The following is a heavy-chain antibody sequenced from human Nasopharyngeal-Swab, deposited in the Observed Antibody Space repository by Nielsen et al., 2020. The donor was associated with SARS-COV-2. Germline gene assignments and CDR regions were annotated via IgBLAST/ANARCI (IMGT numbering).Heavy chain of an antibody. CDR3: ARDDDSSGYYPFGY. Sequence: WLRQPPGKGLEWIGYIYYSGSTNYNPSLKSRVTISVDTSKNQFSLKLSSVTAADTAVYYCARDDDSSGYYPFGYWGQGTLVTVSS. V-gene: IGHV4-59*01. J-gene: IGHJ4*02. D-gene: IGHD3-22*01. CDR2: IYYSGST.